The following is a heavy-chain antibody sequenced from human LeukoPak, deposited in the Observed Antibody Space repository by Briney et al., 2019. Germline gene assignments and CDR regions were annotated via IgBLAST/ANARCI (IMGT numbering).Heavy chain of an antibody. D-gene: IGHD4-23*01. CDR1: GYTFTSYG. V-gene: IGHV1-18*01. CDR3: ARDFDGGPLGDYFDY. CDR2: ISAYNGNT. J-gene: IGHJ4*02. Sequence: GASVKVSCKASGYTFTSYGISWVRQAPGQGLEWMGWISAYNGNTNYAQKLQGRVTMTTDTSTSTAYMELRSLRSDDTAVYYCARDFDGGPLGDYFDYWGQGNLVTVSS.